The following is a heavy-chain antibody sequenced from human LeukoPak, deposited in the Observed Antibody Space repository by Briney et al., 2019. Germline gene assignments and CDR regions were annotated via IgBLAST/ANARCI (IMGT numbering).Heavy chain of an antibody. CDR2: ISAYNGNT. CDR3: ARLSGLGPDSPWELDR. CDR1: VYTFTSSG. J-gene: IGHJ4*02. V-gene: IGHV1-18*01. D-gene: IGHD1-26*01. Sequence: GASVKVSCKASVYTFTSSGISWVRQAPGQGLEWMGWISAYNGNTNYAQKVKGRVTMTTDTSTSTAYMELRSLRSDDTAVYYCARLSGLGPDSPWELDRWGQGTLVTVSS.